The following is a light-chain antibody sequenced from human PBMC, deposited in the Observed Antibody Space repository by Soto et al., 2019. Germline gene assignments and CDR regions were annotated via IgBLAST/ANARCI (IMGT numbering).Light chain of an antibody. J-gene: IGKJ2*01. Sequence: EIVLTQSPGTLSLSPGERATLSCRASQSISNYLAWYQQRPGQSPMLLSYASSSRATGVPDRCRGGGTETELTLTVSLLEPEDFAVYYCQQYGGSPRTFGQGTKLDIK. V-gene: IGKV3-20*01. CDR2: ASS. CDR3: QQYGGSPRT. CDR1: QSISNY.